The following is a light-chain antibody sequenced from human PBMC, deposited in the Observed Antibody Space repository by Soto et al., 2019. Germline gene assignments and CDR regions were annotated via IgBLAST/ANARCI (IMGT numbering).Light chain of an antibody. V-gene: IGLV1-40*01. J-gene: IGLJ3*02. Sequence: QSVLTQPPSVSGAPGQRVTISCTGSSSNIGAGYDVHWYQQLPGTAPKLLIYGNSNRPSGVPDRFSGSKSGTSASLAITGLQVEHEADYYCQSYDSSLSGSVFGGGTKLTV. CDR1: SSNIGAGYD. CDR2: GNS. CDR3: QSYDSSLSGSV.